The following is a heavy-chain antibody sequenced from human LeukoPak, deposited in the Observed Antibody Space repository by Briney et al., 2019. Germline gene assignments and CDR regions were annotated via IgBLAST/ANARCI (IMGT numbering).Heavy chain of an antibody. CDR3: AKDFRIGYSAHFDY. D-gene: IGHD2-21*01. Sequence: GESLRLSCSASGFTFSGYAMHWVRQAPGKGLEYVSAISSNGGSTYYADSVKGRFSISRDNSKNTLYLQMDSLRGEDTAVYYCAKDFRIGYSAHFDYWGQGALVTVSS. V-gene: IGHV3-64*04. J-gene: IGHJ4*02. CDR1: GFTFSGYA. CDR2: ISSNGGST.